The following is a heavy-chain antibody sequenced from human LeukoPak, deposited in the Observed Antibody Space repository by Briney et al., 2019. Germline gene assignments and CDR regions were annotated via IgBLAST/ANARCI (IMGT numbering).Heavy chain of an antibody. J-gene: IGHJ4*02. V-gene: IGHV4-34*01. CDR2: ISHSGST. Sequence: SETLSLTCAVDGTSFSGYYWSWIRQPPGKGLEWIGEISHSGSTTYTPSLKSRVTISVDTSKKQFSLKLTSVPAAHTAVYYCAIPPTGYSSGWYVYWGQGTLVTVSS. CDR1: GTSFSGYY. D-gene: IGHD6-19*01. CDR3: AIPPTGYSSGWYVY.